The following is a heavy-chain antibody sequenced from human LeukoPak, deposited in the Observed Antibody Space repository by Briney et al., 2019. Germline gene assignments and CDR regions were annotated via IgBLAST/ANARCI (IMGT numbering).Heavy chain of an antibody. V-gene: IGHV4-38-2*01. CDR3: ARLTYGGNNWFDP. D-gene: IGHD4-23*01. CDR1: GYSISSDYY. J-gene: IGHJ5*02. CDR2: IYHSGST. Sequence: PSETLSLTCAVSGYSISSDYYWGWIRQPPGKGLEWIGSIYHSGSTYYNPSLKSRVTISVDTSKNQFSLKLSSVTAADTAVYYCARLTYGGNNWFDPWGQGTLVTVSS.